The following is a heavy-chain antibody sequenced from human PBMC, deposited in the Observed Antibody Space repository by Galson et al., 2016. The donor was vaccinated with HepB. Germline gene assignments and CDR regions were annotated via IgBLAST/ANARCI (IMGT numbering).Heavy chain of an antibody. D-gene: IGHD1-26*01. V-gene: IGHV5-51*01. CDR2: IYPGDSDT. CDR1: GYSFAKYW. CDR3: ARQVGGTHDH. J-gene: IGHJ4*02. Sequence: SGAEVKKPGESLQISCQGSGYSFAKYWIVWVRQMPGKGLEWMGIIYPGDSDTTYSPSFQGQVTISADKSISTAYLQWSSLRASDAAVYYCARQVGGTHDHWGQGTLVTVSS.